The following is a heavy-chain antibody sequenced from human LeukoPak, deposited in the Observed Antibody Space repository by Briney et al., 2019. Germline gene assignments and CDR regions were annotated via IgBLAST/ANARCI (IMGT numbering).Heavy chain of an antibody. CDR3: ARAVWGPYYGMDV. D-gene: IGHD3-16*01. Sequence: PGGSLRLSCAASGFTFSSYDMHWVRQATGKGLELVSAIGTAGDTYYPGSVKGRFTISRENAKNSLYLQMNSLRAGDTAVYYCARAVWGPYYGMDVWGQGTTVTVSS. J-gene: IGHJ6*02. CDR1: GFTFSSYD. CDR2: IGTAGDT. V-gene: IGHV3-13*01.